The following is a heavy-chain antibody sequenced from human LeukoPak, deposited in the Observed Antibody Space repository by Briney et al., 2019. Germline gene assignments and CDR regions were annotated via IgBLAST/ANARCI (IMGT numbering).Heavy chain of an antibody. D-gene: IGHD6-13*01. CDR2: IIPIFGTA. J-gene: IGHJ1*01. CDR1: GGTFSSYA. CDR3: ARDYRLGSSSWPPEYFQH. V-gene: IGHV1-69*06. Sequence: SVQVSCKASGGTFSSYAISWVRQAPGHGLGWMGGIIPIFGTANYAQQFQGRVTITADKSTSTAYMELSSLRSEDTAVYYCARDYRLGSSSWPPEYFQHWGQGTLVTVSS.